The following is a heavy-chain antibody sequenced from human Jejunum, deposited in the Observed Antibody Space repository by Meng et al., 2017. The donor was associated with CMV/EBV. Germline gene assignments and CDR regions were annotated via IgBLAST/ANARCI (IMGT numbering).Heavy chain of an antibody. D-gene: IGHD2-8*01. CDR3: ARGSMYFDY. V-gene: IGHV3-30*04. J-gene: IGHJ4*02. CDR1: ELTFSASL. CDR2: ISYDGRNK. Sequence: SCAASELTFSASLSHGVRQAPGKGLESVAVISYDGRNKYYADSVKGRFTISRDNSKNTLSLQMNSLRVEDTAVYYCARGSMYFDYWGQGILVTVSS.